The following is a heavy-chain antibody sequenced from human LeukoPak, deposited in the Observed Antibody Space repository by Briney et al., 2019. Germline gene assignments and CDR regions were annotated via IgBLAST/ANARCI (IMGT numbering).Heavy chain of an antibody. V-gene: IGHV4-38-2*02. J-gene: IGHJ4*02. D-gene: IGHD6-19*01. CDR2: IHHSGST. Sequence: SETLSLTCTVSGSSISSGYYWGWIRPPRGKGLEWIGNIHHSGSTDYHPSLKSRVTISVDTSKNQFSLKLSSVTAEDTAVYNCARRGQWLVMAYFDYWGRGTLVTVSS. CDR1: GSSISSGYY. CDR3: ARRGQWLVMAYFDY.